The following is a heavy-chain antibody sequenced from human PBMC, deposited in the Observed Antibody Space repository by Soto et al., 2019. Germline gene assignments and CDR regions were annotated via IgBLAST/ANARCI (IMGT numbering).Heavy chain of an antibody. CDR2: MNPNSGNT. V-gene: IGHV1-8*01. Sequence: ASVKVSCKASGYTFTSYDINWVRQATGQGLEWMGWMNPNSGNTGYAQKFQGRVTMTRNTSISTTYMELSSLRSEDTAVYYCARLLNYYGSGSYDWFDPWGQGTLVTVSS. CDR3: ARLLNYYGSGSYDWFDP. J-gene: IGHJ5*02. D-gene: IGHD3-10*01. CDR1: GYTFTSYD.